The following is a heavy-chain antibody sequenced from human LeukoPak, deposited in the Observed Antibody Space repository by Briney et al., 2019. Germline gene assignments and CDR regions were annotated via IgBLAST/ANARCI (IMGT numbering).Heavy chain of an antibody. Sequence: GASVKVSCKASGYTFTTYYLHWVRRAPGQGLEWMGTFKPNIRTSHQGLRFRGRVSMTGDMSTSTVYIELNRLTSEDTAVYYCVREKDGGTHDYWGQGTLVTVSS. CDR2: FKPNIRTS. J-gene: IGHJ4*01. CDR1: GYTFTTYY. D-gene: IGHD3-16*01. CDR3: VREKDGGTHDY. V-gene: IGHV1-46*01.